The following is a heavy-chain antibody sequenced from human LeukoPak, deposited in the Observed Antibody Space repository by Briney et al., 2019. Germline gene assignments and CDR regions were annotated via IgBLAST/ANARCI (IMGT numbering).Heavy chain of an antibody. CDR2: ISGSGGST. D-gene: IGHD7-27*01. Sequence: GGSLRLSCAASGFTLSRFAMSWARQAPGKGLEWVSAISGSGGSTYYTDSVKGRFTISRDNSKNTLYLQMNSLRAQDTAVYYCAKDSNWGSAYYYYMDVWGKGTTVTVSS. J-gene: IGHJ6*03. V-gene: IGHV3-23*01. CDR1: GFTLSRFA. CDR3: AKDSNWGSAYYYYMDV.